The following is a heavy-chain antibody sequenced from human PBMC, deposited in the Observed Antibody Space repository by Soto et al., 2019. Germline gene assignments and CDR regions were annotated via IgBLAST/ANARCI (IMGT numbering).Heavy chain of an antibody. CDR1: GFTFSSYS. D-gene: IGHD2-2*01. J-gene: IGHJ4*02. CDR3: AREARGSYASEPNFDY. Sequence: PGGSLRLSCAASGFTFSSYSMNWVRQAPGKGLEWVSSISSSSSYIYYADSVKGRFTISRDNAKNSLYLQMNSLRAEDTAVYYCAREARGSYASEPNFDYWGQGTLVTVSS. V-gene: IGHV3-21*01. CDR2: ISSSSSYI.